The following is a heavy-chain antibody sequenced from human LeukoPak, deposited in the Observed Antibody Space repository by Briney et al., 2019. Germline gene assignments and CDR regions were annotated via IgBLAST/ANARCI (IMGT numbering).Heavy chain of an antibody. CDR1: GFTFSSYG. Sequence: GGSLRLSCAASGFTFSSYGMHWVRQAPGKGLEWVAVISYDGSNKYYADSVKGRFTISRDNSKNTLYLQMNSLRAEDTSVYYCAKDAQWLTNYYYYYMDVWGKGTTVTVSS. CDR3: AKDAQWLTNYYYYYMDV. D-gene: IGHD6-19*01. J-gene: IGHJ6*03. CDR2: ISYDGSNK. V-gene: IGHV3-30*18.